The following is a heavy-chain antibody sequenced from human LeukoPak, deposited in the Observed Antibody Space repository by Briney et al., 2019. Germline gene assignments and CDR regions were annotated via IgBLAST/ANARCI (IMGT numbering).Heavy chain of an antibody. CDR3: ARVFVEDNYDHTLASVERLDY. J-gene: IGHJ4*01. CDR1: GGSFSGYY. D-gene: IGHD3-3*01. V-gene: IGHV4-34*01. CDR2: INHSGST. Sequence: SETLSLTHAVYGGSFSGYYWSWIRQPPGKGREGTGEINHSGSTNYNPSLKSSVTISVDTSKNQFSLKLSSVNAEDPAVYYCARVFVEDNYDHTLASVERLDYWGHGTLVTVSS.